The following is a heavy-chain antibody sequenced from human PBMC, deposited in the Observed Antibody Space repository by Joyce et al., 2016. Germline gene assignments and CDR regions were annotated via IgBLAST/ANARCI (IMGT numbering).Heavy chain of an antibody. Sequence: QVHLQESGPGLVRPSETLSLTCSVSGGSVTTNNYFWSWLRQPPGKGLEWIGYFSNIESTNNPALGSRVTISLDTSKNFFSLKLTSVTAADTAVYYCAAGPWELDYWGQGTLVTVSS. CDR2: FSNIEST. CDR3: AAGPWELDY. D-gene: IGHD1-1*01. V-gene: IGHV4-61*01. J-gene: IGHJ4*02. CDR1: GGSVTTNNYF.